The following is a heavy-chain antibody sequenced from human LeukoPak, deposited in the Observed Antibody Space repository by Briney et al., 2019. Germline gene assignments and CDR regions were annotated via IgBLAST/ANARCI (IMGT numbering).Heavy chain of an antibody. J-gene: IGHJ4*02. CDR1: GFTFSDYY. CDR2: ISSSGSTI. D-gene: IGHD3-3*01. CDR3: ARGYYDFWSGYPFDY. Sequence: GGTLRLSCAASGFTFSDYYMSWIRQAPGKGLEWVSYISSSGSTIYYADSVKGRFTISRDNAKNSLYLQMNSLRAEDTAVYYCARGYYDFWSGYPFDYWGQGTLVTVSS. V-gene: IGHV3-11*04.